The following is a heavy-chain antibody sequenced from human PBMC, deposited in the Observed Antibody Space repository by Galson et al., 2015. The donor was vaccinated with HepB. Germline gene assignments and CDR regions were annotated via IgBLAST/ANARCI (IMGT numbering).Heavy chain of an antibody. J-gene: IGHJ5*02. D-gene: IGHD1-26*01. Sequence: SLRLSCAASGFTFSSYAMSWVRQAPGKGLEWVSAISGSGGSTYYADSVKGRFTISRDNSKNTLYLQMNSLRAEDTAVYYCAKDLGRVGATTGWFDPWGQGTLVTVSS. CDR1: GFTFSSYA. CDR2: ISGSGGST. CDR3: AKDLGRVGATTGWFDP. V-gene: IGHV3-23*01.